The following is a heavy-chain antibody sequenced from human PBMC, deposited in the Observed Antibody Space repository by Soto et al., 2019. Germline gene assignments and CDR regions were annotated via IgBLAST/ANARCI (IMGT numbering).Heavy chain of an antibody. CDR3: ARWDGGSGYYNYYGMDV. J-gene: IGHJ6*02. V-gene: IGHV4-31*03. CDR1: GASVAGGSYY. CDR2: IPSRGRP. D-gene: IGHD2-15*01. Sequence: PSETLSLTCSVSGASVAGGSYYWSWVRQPPGKGLEWIGYIPSRGRPFYNPSLKSRVTISVDTSKSQFSLKLSSVTAADTAVYYCARWDGGSGYYNYYGMDVWGQGTTVTVSS.